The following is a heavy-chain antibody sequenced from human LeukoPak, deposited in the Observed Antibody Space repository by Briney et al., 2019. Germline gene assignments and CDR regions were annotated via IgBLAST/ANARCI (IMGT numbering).Heavy chain of an antibody. CDR1: GFTSGIYA. Sequence: GGSLRLSCAASGFTSGIYAVSWVRQAPGKGLEWVSAFSGGGDSYYADSVKGRFTISRDNSKKILYLQMNSLRAEDTAEYYCGKEVERHFDLKYWGQGTLVTVSS. CDR2: FSGGGDS. J-gene: IGHJ4*02. CDR3: GKEVERHFDLKY. V-gene: IGHV3-23*01.